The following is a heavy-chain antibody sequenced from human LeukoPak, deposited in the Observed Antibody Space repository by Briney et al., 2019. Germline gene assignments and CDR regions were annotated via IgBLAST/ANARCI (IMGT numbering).Heavy chain of an antibody. V-gene: IGHV4-30-2*01. CDR2: IYHSGST. CDR3: ARVYYYGSGNPT. D-gene: IGHD3-10*01. Sequence: SGTLSLTCTVSGGSISSGGYYWSWIRQPPGKGLEWIGYIYHSGSTYYNPSLKSRVTISVDRSKNQFSLKLSSVTAADTAVYYCARVYYYGSGNPTWGQGTLVTVSS. CDR1: GGSISSGGYY. J-gene: IGHJ5*02.